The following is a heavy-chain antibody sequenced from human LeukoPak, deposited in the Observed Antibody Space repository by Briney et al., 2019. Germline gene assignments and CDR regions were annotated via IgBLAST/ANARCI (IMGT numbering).Heavy chain of an antibody. V-gene: IGHV3-23*01. CDR3: AKDPRRDGYNYHFDY. CDR1: GFTFSSYA. Sequence: GGSLRLSCAASGFTFSSYAMSWVRQAPEKGLEWVSAISGSGGSTYYADSVKGRFTISRDNSKNTLYLQMNSLRAEDTAVYYCAKDPRRDGYNYHFDYWGQGTLVTVSS. J-gene: IGHJ4*02. CDR2: ISGSGGST. D-gene: IGHD5-24*01.